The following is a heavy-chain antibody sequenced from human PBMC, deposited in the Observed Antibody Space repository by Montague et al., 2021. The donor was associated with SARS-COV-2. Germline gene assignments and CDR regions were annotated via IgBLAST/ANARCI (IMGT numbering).Heavy chain of an antibody. CDR2: ITSTSSNI. CDR3: ARLNPTRYDSGTHGGY. V-gene: IGHV3-21*01. J-gene: IGHJ4*02. Sequence: SLRLSCAASGFTFSFYSMNWVRQAPGKGLEWVSAITSTSSNIYYADSVVGRFTISRDNAKNSLFLEMNSLRAEDTAVYYCARLNPTRYDSGTHGGYWGQGTLVTVSS. D-gene: IGHD3-10*01. CDR1: GFTFSFYS.